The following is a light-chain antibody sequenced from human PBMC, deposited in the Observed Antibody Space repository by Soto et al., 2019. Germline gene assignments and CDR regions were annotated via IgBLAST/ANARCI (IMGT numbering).Light chain of an antibody. V-gene: IGLV2-14*01. CDR2: GVS. CDR3: GSFTSGSTYV. Sequence: QSVLTQPRSVSGSPGQSVTISCTGTSSDVGGYNYVSWYQHHPGKAPKLMIYGVSNRPSGISNRFSGSKSGSTASPTISGLQAEDEADYYCGSFTSGSTYVFGTGTKVTVL. J-gene: IGLJ1*01. CDR1: SSDVGGYNY.